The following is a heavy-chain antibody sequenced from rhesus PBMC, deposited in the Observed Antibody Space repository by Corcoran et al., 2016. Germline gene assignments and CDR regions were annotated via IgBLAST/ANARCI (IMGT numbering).Heavy chain of an antibody. Sequence: QVQLQESGPGLVKPSETLSLTCAVSGGSISSSNWWSWIRPPPGKGLEWIGGIYSKTESTNYNPSLKNRVTISKDTSKNQLSLKLSSVTAADTAVYYCVRLWSWGQGVLVTVSS. CDR2: IYSKTEST. CDR3: VRLWS. CDR1: GGSISSSNW. J-gene: IGHJ4*01. V-gene: IGHV4S12*01. D-gene: IGHD3-3*01.